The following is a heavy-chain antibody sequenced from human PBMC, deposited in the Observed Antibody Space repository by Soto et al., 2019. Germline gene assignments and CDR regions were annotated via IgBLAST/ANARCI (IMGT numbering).Heavy chain of an antibody. Sequence: QVQLVQSGGEVKKPGASVKVSCKTSGYTFINYGITWVRQAPGQGLEWMGWISTFNGNTNYAQKFQGRVTMTRDTSTTTAYMELRTLRSDDTAMYYCTTENTGTRPTVALDLWCQGTLVTVSS. CDR1: GYTFINYG. J-gene: IGHJ4*02. V-gene: IGHV1-18*04. D-gene: IGHD6-19*01. CDR3: TTENTGTRPTVALDL. CDR2: ISTFNGNT.